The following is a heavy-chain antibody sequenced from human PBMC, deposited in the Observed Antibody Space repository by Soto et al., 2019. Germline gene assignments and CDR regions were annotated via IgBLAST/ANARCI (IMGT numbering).Heavy chain of an antibody. CDR2: ISESGDST. Sequence: GSLRLSCAASGFTFSSYAMSWVRQAPGKGLEWVSSISESGDSTYYADSVKGRFTISRDNSKNTVYLQMNSLRAEDTAVFYCAKDRSGSGNYYCDYWGQGALVTVSS. V-gene: IGHV3-23*01. CDR3: AKDRSGSGNYYCDY. J-gene: IGHJ4*02. CDR1: GFTFSSYA. D-gene: IGHD3-10*01.